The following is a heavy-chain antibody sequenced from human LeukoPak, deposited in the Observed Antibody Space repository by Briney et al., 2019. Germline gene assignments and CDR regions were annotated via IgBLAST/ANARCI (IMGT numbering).Heavy chain of an antibody. J-gene: IGHJ4*02. CDR3: ARTYDTSGYYYAFDY. CDR2: VYHSGNT. Sequence: SGTLSLTYAVSGASISSSHWWSWVRQAPGKGLEWIGEVYHSGNTNYNPSLKSRVTISVDKSKNQFSLKLSSVTAADTAVYYCARTYDTSGYYYAFDYWGQGTLVTVSS. V-gene: IGHV4-4*02. CDR1: GASISSSHW. D-gene: IGHD3-22*01.